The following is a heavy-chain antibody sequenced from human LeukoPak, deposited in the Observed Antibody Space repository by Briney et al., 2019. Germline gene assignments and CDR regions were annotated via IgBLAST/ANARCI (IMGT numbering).Heavy chain of an antibody. Sequence: GGSLRLSCAASGFTFSSYWMSWVRQAPGKGLEWVANIKQDGSEKYYVDSVKGRFTISRDNAKNSLYLQMNSLRAEDTAVYYCARAAISAANLYYYYGMDVWGQGTTVTVSS. J-gene: IGHJ6*02. CDR1: GFTFSSYW. CDR3: ARAAISAANLYYYYGMDV. V-gene: IGHV3-7*01. CDR2: IKQDGSEK. D-gene: IGHD2-15*01.